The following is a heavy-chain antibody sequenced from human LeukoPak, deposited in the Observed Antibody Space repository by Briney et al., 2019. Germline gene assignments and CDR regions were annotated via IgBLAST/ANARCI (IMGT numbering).Heavy chain of an antibody. J-gene: IGHJ5*02. Sequence: SETLSLTCTVSGGSISSSSYYWGWIRQPPGKGLEWIGSIYYSGSTYYNPSLKSRVTISVDTSKNQFSLKLSSVTAADTAVYYCASSGLSSGWYDIVSGGGWFDPWGQGTLVTVSS. CDR2: IYYSGST. CDR1: GGSISSSSYY. CDR3: ASSGLSSGWYDIVSGGGWFDP. D-gene: IGHD6-19*01. V-gene: IGHV4-39*01.